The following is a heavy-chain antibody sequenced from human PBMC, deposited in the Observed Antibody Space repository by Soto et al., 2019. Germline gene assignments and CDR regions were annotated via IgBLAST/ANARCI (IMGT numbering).Heavy chain of an antibody. D-gene: IGHD1-7*01. CDR2: ITSGGST. V-gene: IGHV3-23*01. CDR3: ATTYNWNYVRIFDS. J-gene: IGHJ4*02. CDR1: GFTFSSCA. Sequence: GGSLRLSCAASGFTFSSCAVSWVRQAPGTGLEWVSSITSGGSTYYADSVKGRFTISRDNSKNTLYLQMNSLRGEDTAVYHCATTYNWNYVRIFDSWGQGTLVTVSS.